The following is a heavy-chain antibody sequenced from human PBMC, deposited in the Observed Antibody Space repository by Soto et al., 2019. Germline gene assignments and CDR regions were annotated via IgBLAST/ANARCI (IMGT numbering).Heavy chain of an antibody. CDR2: ISGSGGST. D-gene: IGHD1-26*01. J-gene: IGHJ6*02. V-gene: IGHV3-23*01. CDR1: GFTFSSYA. Sequence: GESLRLSCAASGFTFSSYAMSWVRQAPGKGLEWVSAISGSGGSTYYADSVKGRFTISRDNSKNTLYLQMNSLRAEDTAVYYCAKRRKWELQYYYYGMDVWGQGTTVTVSS. CDR3: AKRRKWELQYYYYGMDV.